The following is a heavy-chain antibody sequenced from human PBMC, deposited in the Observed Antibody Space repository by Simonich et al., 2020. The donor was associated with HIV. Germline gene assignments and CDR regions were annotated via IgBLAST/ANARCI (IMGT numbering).Heavy chain of an antibody. CDR3: ARVDALDF. CDR2: SNPNTGGT. Sequence: QVQLVQSGAEVKKPGASVRVSCTASGYTFTAYYVHWVRQAPGKGLEGGGPSNPNTGGTHYAQKLQGRVTKTRDTSTTTAYMELSRLRSDDTAVYYCARVDALDFWGQGTMVTVSS. CDR1: GYTFTAYY. V-gene: IGHV1-2*06. J-gene: IGHJ3*01.